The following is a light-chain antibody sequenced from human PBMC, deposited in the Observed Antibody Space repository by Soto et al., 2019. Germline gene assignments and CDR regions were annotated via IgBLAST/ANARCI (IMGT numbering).Light chain of an antibody. CDR2: GAS. CDR3: QQYGSSGT. CDR1: QSVSSSY. V-gene: IGKV3-20*01. Sequence: PGERVTLSCRASQSVSSSYLTWYQQKLGQAPRLLFYGASTRATSIPARFSGSGSGTDFTLTISRLDPEDFAVYYCQQYGSSGTFGQGTKVDI. J-gene: IGKJ1*01.